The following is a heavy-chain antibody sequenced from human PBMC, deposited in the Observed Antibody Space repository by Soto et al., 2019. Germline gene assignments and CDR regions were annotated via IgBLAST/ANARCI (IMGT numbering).Heavy chain of an antibody. CDR3: ARGSLTVRGVTITVTSFDY. CDR1: GFNFNDYY. CDR2: ISSSSSDT. Sequence: QVHLVESGGGLVKPGRSLRISCAASGFNFNDYYMNWIRQTPGKGLEWISYISSSSSDTKYADSVKGRFTISREIANTRLYLEMHSLRAEDTAVYFSARGSLTVRGVTITVTSFDYWGQGALITVSS. V-gene: IGHV3-11*06. J-gene: IGHJ4*02. D-gene: IGHD3-10*01.